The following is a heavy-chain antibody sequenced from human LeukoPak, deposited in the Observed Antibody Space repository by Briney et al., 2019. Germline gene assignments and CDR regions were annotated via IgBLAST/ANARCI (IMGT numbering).Heavy chain of an antibody. CDR2: VSRSGGWT. V-gene: IGHV3-23*01. CDR1: AFSINKDD. J-gene: IGHJ4*02. CDR3: MKGLL. Sequence: GGSLRLSCAASAFSINKDDMNWVRQAQGKGLEWVSAVSRSGGWTYYADSVKGRFTISRDDSKNMLYLQMNRLRAEDTAVYYCMKGLLWGQGTLVTVPS.